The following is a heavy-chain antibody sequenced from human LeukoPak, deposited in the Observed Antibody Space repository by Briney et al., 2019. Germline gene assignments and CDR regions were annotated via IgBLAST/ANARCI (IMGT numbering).Heavy chain of an antibody. D-gene: IGHD6-13*01. CDR2: FDPEDGET. V-gene: IGHV1-24*01. CDR1: GYTLTELS. CDR3: ARMQHRSKSAGGTNWFDP. J-gene: IGHJ5*02. Sequence: GASVKVSCKVSGYTLTELSMHWVRQAPGKGLEWMGGFDPEDGETIYAQKFQGRVTMTEDTSTDTAYMELSSLRSEDTAVYYCARMQHRSKSAGGTNWFDPWGQGTLVTVSS.